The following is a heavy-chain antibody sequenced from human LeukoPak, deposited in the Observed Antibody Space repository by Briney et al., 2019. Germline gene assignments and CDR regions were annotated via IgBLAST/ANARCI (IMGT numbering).Heavy chain of an antibody. Sequence: SQTLSLTCAISGDSVSSNSGTWNWIRQSPSRGLEWLGRTYYRSTWYNDYAVSVRGRITVNPDTSKNQFSLHLNPVTPEDTAVYYCARRLTQYDCFDPWGQGILVTVSS. J-gene: IGHJ5*02. CDR3: ARRLTQYDCFDP. D-gene: IGHD2-2*01. V-gene: IGHV6-1*01. CDR1: GDSVSSNSGT. CDR2: TYYRSTWYN.